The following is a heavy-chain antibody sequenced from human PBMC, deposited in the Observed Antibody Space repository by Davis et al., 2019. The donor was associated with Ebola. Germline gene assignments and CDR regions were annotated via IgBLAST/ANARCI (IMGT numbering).Heavy chain of an antibody. CDR2: IKQDGSEK. CDR3: AKDRSSGPTDYYYGMDV. CDR1: GFTFSSYW. V-gene: IGHV3-7*01. D-gene: IGHD6-19*01. Sequence: PGGSLRLSCAASGFTFSSYWMSWVRQAPGKGLEWVANIKQDGSEKYYVDSVKGRFTISRDNAKNSLYLQMNSLRAEDTAVYYCAKDRSSGPTDYYYGMDVWGQGTTVTVSS. J-gene: IGHJ6*02.